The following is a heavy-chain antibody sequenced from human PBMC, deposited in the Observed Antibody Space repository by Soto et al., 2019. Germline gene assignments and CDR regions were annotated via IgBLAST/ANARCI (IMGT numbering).Heavy chain of an antibody. CDR1: GGTFSSYA. Sequence: ASVKVSCKASGGTFSSYAISWVRQAPGQGLEWMGGIIPIFGTANYAQKFQGRVTITADKSTSTAYMELSSLRSEDTAVYYCARSLSTPGSSGSLSVFDIWGQGTMVTVSS. J-gene: IGHJ3*02. CDR3: ARSLSTPGSSGSLSVFDI. D-gene: IGHD3-22*01. CDR2: IIPIFGTA. V-gene: IGHV1-69*06.